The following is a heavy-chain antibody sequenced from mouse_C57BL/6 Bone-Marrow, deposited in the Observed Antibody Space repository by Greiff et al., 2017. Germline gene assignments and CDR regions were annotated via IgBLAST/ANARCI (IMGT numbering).Heavy chain of an antibody. CDR2: ISSGSSTI. CDR3: ARGGLHYYGTPLWYFDV. J-gene: IGHJ1*03. CDR1: GFTFSDYG. Sequence: EVQRVESGGGLVKPGGSLKLSCAASGFTFSDYGMHWVRQAPEKGLEWVAYISSGSSTIYYADTVKGRFTISRDNAKNTLLLQMTSLGSEETAMYYCARGGLHYYGTPLWYFDVWGTGTTVTVSS. D-gene: IGHD1-1*01. V-gene: IGHV5-17*01.